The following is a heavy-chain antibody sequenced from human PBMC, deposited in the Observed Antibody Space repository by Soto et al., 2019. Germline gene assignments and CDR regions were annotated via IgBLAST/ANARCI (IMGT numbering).Heavy chain of an antibody. CDR3: ARAQTTVTTEDFDY. CDR2: ISSNSSYI. CDR1: GFTFSSYS. J-gene: IGHJ4*02. D-gene: IGHD4-4*01. V-gene: IGHV3-21*01. Sequence: GGSLRLSCAASGFTFSSYSMNWVRQAPGKGLEWVSSISSNSSYIYYADSVKGRFTISRDNAKNSLYLQMNSLRAEDTAVYYCARAQTTVTTEDFDYWGQGTLVTVSS.